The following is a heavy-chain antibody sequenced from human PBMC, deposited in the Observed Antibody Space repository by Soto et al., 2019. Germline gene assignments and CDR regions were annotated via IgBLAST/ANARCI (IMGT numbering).Heavy chain of an antibody. J-gene: IGHJ4*02. D-gene: IGHD2-2*01. CDR2: IYYSGST. CDR1: GGSISSYY. CDR3: ASTLNYCSSTSCYYFDY. Sequence: SETLSLTCTVSGGSISSYYWIWIRQPPGKGLEWIGYIYYSGSTNYNPSLKSRVTISVDTSKNQFSLKLSSVTAADTAVYYCASTLNYCSSTSCYYFDYWGQGTLVTVS. V-gene: IGHV4-59*01.